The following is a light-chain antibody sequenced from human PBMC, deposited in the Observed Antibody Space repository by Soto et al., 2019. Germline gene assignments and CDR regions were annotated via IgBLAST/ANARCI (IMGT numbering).Light chain of an antibody. Sequence: EIVMTQSPATLSVSPGERATLSCRASQSVSSNLAWYQQKPGQAPRLLIYGASTRATGIPARFSGSGSGTEFTLTISSLQSEDVAVYYCQQYNNWPPVTFGPGTKVDIK. J-gene: IGKJ3*01. CDR1: QSVSSN. V-gene: IGKV3-15*01. CDR2: GAS. CDR3: QQYNNWPPVT.